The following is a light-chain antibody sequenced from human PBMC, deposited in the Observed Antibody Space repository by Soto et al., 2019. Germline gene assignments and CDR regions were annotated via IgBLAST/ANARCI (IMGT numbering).Light chain of an antibody. CDR3: QQYNSYPYT. Sequence: DVQMTQSPSTLSPSVGDRVTITCWASQSFNTWLAWYQQKPGKAPKLLIYKTSILEGGVPSRFSGSGSGTEFTLTISSLQPEDSATYYCQQYNSYPYTFGQGTKLEIK. J-gene: IGKJ2*01. CDR1: QSFNTW. CDR2: KTS. V-gene: IGKV1-5*03.